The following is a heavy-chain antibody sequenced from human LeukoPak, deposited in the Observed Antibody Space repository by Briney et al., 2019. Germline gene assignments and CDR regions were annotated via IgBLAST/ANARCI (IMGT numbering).Heavy chain of an antibody. Sequence: GESLKISCKGSGYSFTSYGIGWVRQMPGKGREWMGIIYPGDSDAIYSPSFQGQVTLSADKSFSTAYLQWSSLKASDTAMYYCAREGPPSIAAPRTYYYYGMDVSGQGTTVTVSS. D-gene: IGHD6-6*01. CDR3: AREGPPSIAAPRTYYYYGMDV. CDR1: GYSFTSYG. J-gene: IGHJ6*02. V-gene: IGHV5-51*01. CDR2: IYPGDSDA.